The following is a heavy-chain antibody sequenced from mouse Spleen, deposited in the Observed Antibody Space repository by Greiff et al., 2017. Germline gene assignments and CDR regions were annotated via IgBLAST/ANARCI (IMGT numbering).Heavy chain of an antibody. J-gene: IGHJ2*01. D-gene: IGHD2-14*01. Sequence: EVMLVESGGGLVKPGGSLKLSCAASGFTFSSYYMSWVRQTPEKRLEWVATISSGGGSTYYPDSVKGRFTISRDNAKNTLYLQMSSLNSEDTAVYYCARRGTTRFYFDYWGQGTTLTVSS. CDR2: ISSGGGST. CDR1: GFTFSSYY. V-gene: IGHV5-9*01. CDR3: ARRGTTRFYFDY.